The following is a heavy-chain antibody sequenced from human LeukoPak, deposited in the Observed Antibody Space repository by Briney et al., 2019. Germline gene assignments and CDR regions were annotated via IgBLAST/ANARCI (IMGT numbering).Heavy chain of an antibody. CDR3: ARSGLSRFGF. CDR2: ISGSGGST. V-gene: IGHV3-23*01. Sequence: GGTLRLSCAASGFTFSSYAMNWVRQAPGKGLEWVSAISGSGGSTYYADSVKGRFTISRDNSRNTLYLQMNSLRAEDTAVYYCARSGLSRFGFWGQGTLVTVSS. J-gene: IGHJ4*02. D-gene: IGHD2/OR15-2a*01. CDR1: GFTFSSYA.